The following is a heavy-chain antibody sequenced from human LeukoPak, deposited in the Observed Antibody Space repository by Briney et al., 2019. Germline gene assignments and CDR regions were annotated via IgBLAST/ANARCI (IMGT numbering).Heavy chain of an antibody. CDR3: ASLFARGSYYAHY. Sequence: ASVKVSCKASGGTFSSYAISWVRQAPGQGLEWMGRIIPIFGTANYAQKFQGRVTMTRDTSISTAYMELSRLRSDDTAVYYCASLFARGSYYAHYWGQGTLVTVSS. V-gene: IGHV1-69*05. J-gene: IGHJ4*02. CDR2: IIPIFGTA. CDR1: GGTFSSYA. D-gene: IGHD1-26*01.